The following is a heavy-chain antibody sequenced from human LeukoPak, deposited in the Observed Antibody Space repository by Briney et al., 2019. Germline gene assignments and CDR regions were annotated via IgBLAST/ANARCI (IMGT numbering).Heavy chain of an antibody. CDR3: AKSSDSSGFPYFDY. V-gene: IGHV3-11*04. Sequence: GGSLRLSCAASGFTFSDYYMSWIRQAPGKGLEWVSYISSSGSTIYYADSVKGRFTISRDNAKNSLYLQMNSLRAEGTAVYYCAKSSDSSGFPYFDYWGQGTLVTVSS. D-gene: IGHD3-22*01. CDR2: ISSSGSTI. CDR1: GFTFSDYY. J-gene: IGHJ4*02.